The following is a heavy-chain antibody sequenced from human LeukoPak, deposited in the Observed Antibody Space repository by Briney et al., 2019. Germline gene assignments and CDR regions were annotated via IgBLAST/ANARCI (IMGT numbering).Heavy chain of an antibody. CDR3: AKGAGSGSYYSGDFYYFDY. Sequence: PGGSLRLSCAASGFTFNIYAMSWVRQAPGKGLEWVSGLSRSGGSTYYADSVKGRFTISRDNSKNTLYVQMNSLRAEDTAVYYCAKGAGSGSYYSGDFYYFDYWGQGTLVTVSS. J-gene: IGHJ4*02. D-gene: IGHD3-10*01. CDR2: LSRSGGST. V-gene: IGHV3-23*01. CDR1: GFTFNIYA.